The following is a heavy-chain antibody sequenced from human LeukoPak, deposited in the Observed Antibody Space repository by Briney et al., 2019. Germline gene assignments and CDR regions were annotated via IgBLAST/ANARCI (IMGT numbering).Heavy chain of an antibody. J-gene: IGHJ4*02. CDR1: GFTFDDYG. CDR3: ARGGITIFGVAIPNFDY. V-gene: IGHV3-20*04. Sequence: GGSLRLSCAASGFTFDDYGMSWVRQAPGKGLEWVSGINWSGGSTSYADSVKGRFTISRDNAKNSLYLQMNGLRAEDTALYYCARGGITIFGVAIPNFDYWGQGTLVTVSS. D-gene: IGHD3-3*01. CDR2: INWSGGST.